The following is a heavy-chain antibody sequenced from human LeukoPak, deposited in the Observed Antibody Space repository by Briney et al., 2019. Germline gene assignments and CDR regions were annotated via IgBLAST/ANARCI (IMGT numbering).Heavy chain of an antibody. D-gene: IGHD5-24*01. Sequence: ASVKVSCKASGYTFTGYYMHWVRQAPGQGLEWMGWINPNSGGTNSAQKFQGRVTMTRDTSISTAYMGLSGLRSDDTAVYYCARDQGMDGYNLGFIDYWGQGTLVTVSS. CDR1: GYTFTGYY. CDR2: INPNSGGT. CDR3: ARDQGMDGYNLGFIDY. J-gene: IGHJ4*02. V-gene: IGHV1-2*02.